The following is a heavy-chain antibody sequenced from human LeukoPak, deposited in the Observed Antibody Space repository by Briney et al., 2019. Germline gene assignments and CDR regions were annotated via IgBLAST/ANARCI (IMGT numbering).Heavy chain of an antibody. Sequence: PSETLSLTCTVSGGSISSSSYYWGWIRQPPGKGLEWIGSIYYSGSTYYNPSLKSRVTISVDTSKNQFSLKLSSVTAADTAVYYCARRVTGTTFGYWGQGTLVTVSS. D-gene: IGHD1-20*01. CDR2: IYYSGST. CDR1: GGSISSSSYY. V-gene: IGHV4-39*01. J-gene: IGHJ4*02. CDR3: ARRVTGTTFGY.